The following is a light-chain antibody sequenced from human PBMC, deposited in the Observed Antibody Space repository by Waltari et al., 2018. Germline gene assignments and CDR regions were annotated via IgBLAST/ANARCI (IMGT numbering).Light chain of an antibody. CDR1: SGSVSTRYY. CDR3: VLYMSRGIVG. V-gene: IGLV8-61*01. CDR2: YTS. J-gene: IGLJ2*01. Sequence: QTVVTQEPSFSVSPGGTVTLTCGLSSGSVSTRYYPSWYQQISGPPPRTLIYYTSIRSSGVPGRFSCSILGNRAALTITVAQAEDESDDYCVLYMSRGIVGFGGGTKVTVL.